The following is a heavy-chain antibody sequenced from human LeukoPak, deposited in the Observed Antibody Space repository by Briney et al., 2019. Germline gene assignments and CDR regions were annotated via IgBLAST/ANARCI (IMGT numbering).Heavy chain of an antibody. J-gene: IGHJ4*02. CDR3: ARQYNWNDEYDY. Sequence: GESLKISCKCSGYSFTSYWISWVRQMPGKGLDWMGRIDPSDSYTNYSPSFQGHVTISADKSISTAYLQWSSLKASDTAMYYCARQYNWNDEYDYWGQGTLVTVSS. D-gene: IGHD1-1*01. CDR2: IDPSDSYT. V-gene: IGHV5-10-1*01. CDR1: GYSFTSYW.